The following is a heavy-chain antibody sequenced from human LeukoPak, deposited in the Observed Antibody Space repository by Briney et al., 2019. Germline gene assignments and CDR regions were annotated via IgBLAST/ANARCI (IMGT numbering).Heavy chain of an antibody. V-gene: IGHV3-30*02. CDR1: GFTFSSYG. CDR2: IRYDGSNK. J-gene: IGHJ4*02. CDR3: TTDGGLAGANDY. Sequence: GGSLRLSCAASGFTFSSYGMHWVRQAPGKGLEWVAFIRYDGSNKYYADSVKGRFTISRDNSKNTLYLQMNSLKTEDTAVYYCTTDGGLAGANDYWGQGNLVTVSS. D-gene: IGHD2-21*01.